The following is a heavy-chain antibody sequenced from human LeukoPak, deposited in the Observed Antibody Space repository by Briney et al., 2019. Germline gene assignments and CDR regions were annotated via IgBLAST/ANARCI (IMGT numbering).Heavy chain of an antibody. D-gene: IGHD2-15*01. Sequence: PGGSLRLSCAASGFTFSSYAMSWVRQAPGKGLEWVSAISGSGGTTYYADSVKGHFTISRDNSKNTVYLQMNSLSAEETAVYYCAKNGDRGAYCSGGTCYPYYYYYMDVWGKGTTVTISS. CDR1: GFTFSSYA. V-gene: IGHV3-23*01. CDR3: AKNGDRGAYCSGGTCYPYYYYYMDV. CDR2: ISGSGGTT. J-gene: IGHJ6*03.